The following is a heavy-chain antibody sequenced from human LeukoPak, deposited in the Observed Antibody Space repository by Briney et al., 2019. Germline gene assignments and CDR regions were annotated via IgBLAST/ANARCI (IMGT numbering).Heavy chain of an antibody. V-gene: IGHV3-7*04. D-gene: IGHD5-24*01. Sequence: GGSLRLSCVASGFPFSSYWMTWVRQAPGKGLEWVANIKQDGSKKSYVDSVKGRFTISRDNAKNSLYLQMNSLRAEDTAIYYCTRVGYIDGGIDYWGQGTLVTVSS. CDR1: GFPFSSYW. CDR3: TRVGYIDGGIDY. CDR2: IKQDGSKK. J-gene: IGHJ4*02.